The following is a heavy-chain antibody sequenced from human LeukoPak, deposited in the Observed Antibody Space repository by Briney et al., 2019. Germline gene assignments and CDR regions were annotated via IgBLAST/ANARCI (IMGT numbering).Heavy chain of an antibody. J-gene: IGHJ3*02. V-gene: IGHV1-69*13. CDR2: IIPIFGTA. Sequence: GASVKVSCKASGYTFTSYYMHWVRQAPGQGLEWMGGIIPIFGTANYAQKFQGRVTITADESTSTAYMELSSLRSEDTAVYYCARDGWITGTQRHDAFDIWGQGTMVTVSS. CDR3: ARDGWITGTQRHDAFDI. CDR1: GYTFTSYY. D-gene: IGHD1-20*01.